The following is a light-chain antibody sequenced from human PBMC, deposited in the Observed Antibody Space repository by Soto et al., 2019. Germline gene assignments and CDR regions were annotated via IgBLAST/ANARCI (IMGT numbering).Light chain of an antibody. CDR2: SVS. V-gene: IGKV2-28*01. J-gene: IGKJ4*01. CDR1: QSLLHSNGYTY. CDR3: MQALQTPLT. Sequence: DIVMTQSPLSLPVTPGEPASISCRSSQSLLHSNGYTYLDWYLQKPGQSPQLLIYSVSNRASGVPDRFSGSGSGTDFTLKISRVEAEDVGVYYCMQALQTPLTFGGGTKVEIK.